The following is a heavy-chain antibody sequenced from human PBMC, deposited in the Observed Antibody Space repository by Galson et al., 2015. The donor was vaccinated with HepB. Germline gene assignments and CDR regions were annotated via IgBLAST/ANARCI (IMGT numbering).Heavy chain of an antibody. CDR1: GYTFTGYY. J-gene: IGHJ4*02. V-gene: IGHV1-2*02. CDR3: ARFYYDSSGSFVFDY. Sequence: SVKVSCKASGYTFTGYYMHWVRQAPGQGLEWMGWINPNSGGTNYAQKFQGRVTMTRDTSISTAYMELSRLRSDDTAVYYCARFYYDSSGSFVFDYWGQGTLVTVSS. CDR2: INPNSGGT. D-gene: IGHD3-22*01.